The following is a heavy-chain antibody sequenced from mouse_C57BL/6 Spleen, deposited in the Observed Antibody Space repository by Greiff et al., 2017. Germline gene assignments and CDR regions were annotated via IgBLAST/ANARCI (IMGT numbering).Heavy chain of an antibody. CDR3: ARYMGGFLYAMDY. D-gene: IGHD1-1*02. CDR2: IRNKANGYTT. CDR1: GFTFTDYY. Sequence: EVQVVESGGGLVQPGGSLSLSCAASGFTFTDYYMSWVRQPPGKALEWLGFIRNKANGYTTEYSASVKGRFTISRDNSQSILYLQMNALRAEDSATYYCARYMGGFLYAMDYWGQGTSVTVSS. V-gene: IGHV7-3*01. J-gene: IGHJ4*01.